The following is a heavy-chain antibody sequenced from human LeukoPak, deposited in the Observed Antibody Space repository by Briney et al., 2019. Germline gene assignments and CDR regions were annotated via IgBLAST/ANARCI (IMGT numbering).Heavy chain of an antibody. CDR2: ISLGGRT. CDR1: GGSISSDY. D-gene: IGHD3-10*01. J-gene: IGHJ4*02. V-gene: IGHV4-4*07. Sequence: SETLSLTCSVSGGSISSDYWNWIRQPVGKGLEWIGRISLGGRTNYNPSLKSRVTVSLDKSKNQFSLKVTSGTAADAAVYYCARLNGSGSYAYFDYWGKGSLVIVSS. CDR3: ARLNGSGSYAYFDY.